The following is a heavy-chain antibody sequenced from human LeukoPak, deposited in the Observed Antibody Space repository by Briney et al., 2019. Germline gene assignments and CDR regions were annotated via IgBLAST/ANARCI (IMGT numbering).Heavy chain of an antibody. CDR3: ARHTYYYDSSGYLYYFDY. CDR1: GGSISSYH. J-gene: IGHJ4*02. CDR2: IYYSGST. Sequence: SETLSLTCTVSGGSISSYHWSWIRQPPGKGLEWIGYIYYSGSTNYNPSLKSRVTISVDTSKNQFSLKLSSVTAADTAVYYCARHTYYYDSSGYLYYFDYWGQGTLVTVSS. V-gene: IGHV4-59*08. D-gene: IGHD3-22*01.